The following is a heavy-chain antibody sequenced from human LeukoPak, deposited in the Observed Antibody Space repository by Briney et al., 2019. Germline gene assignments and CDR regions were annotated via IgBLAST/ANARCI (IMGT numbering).Heavy chain of an antibody. CDR2: ISFDGYHQ. V-gene: IGHV3-30*18. D-gene: IGHD3-10*01. CDR3: VKDFYGSGSPPHFDF. Sequence: GKSLRLSCAASGFTFRSFAMHWVCQAPGKGLEWVALISFDGYHQFYADSVKGRFIISRDNAKNTFYLQMNSLRVEDTALYYCVKDFYGSGSPPHFDFWGQGTLVPVS. CDR1: GFTFRSFA. J-gene: IGHJ4*02.